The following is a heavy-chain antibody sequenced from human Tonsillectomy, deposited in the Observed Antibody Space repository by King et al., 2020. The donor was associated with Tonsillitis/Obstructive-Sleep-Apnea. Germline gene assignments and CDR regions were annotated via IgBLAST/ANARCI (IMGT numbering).Heavy chain of an antibody. CDR1: GGSISSYY. V-gene: IGHV4-59*01. CDR2: IDYSGST. Sequence: VQLQESGPGLVKPSETLSLTCTVSGGSISSYYWSWIRQPPGKGLEWIGYIDYSGSTKYNPSLKSRVIISVDTSKNQFSLNLSSVTAADTAVYYCAREGDDAFDIGGQGTMVTVSS. J-gene: IGHJ3*02. D-gene: IGHD3-16*01. CDR3: AREGDDAFDI.